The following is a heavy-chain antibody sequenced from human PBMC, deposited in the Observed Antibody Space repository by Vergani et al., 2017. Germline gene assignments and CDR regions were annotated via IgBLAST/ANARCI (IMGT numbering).Heavy chain of an antibody. CDR1: GFTVSSYG. V-gene: IGHV3-33*08. CDR3: ARDGGWGDYATYYFYY. Sequence: VQLVESGGGLIQPGGSLRLSCAASGFTVSSYGMHWVRQAPGKGLEWVAVIWYDGSNKYYADSVKGRFTISRDNSKNTLYLQMNSLRAEDTAVYYCARDGGWGDYATYYFYYWGQGTLVTVSS. CDR2: IWYDGSNK. D-gene: IGHD4-17*01. J-gene: IGHJ4*02.